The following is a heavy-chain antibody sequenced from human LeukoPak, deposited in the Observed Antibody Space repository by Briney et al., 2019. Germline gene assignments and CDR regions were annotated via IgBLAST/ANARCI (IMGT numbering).Heavy chain of an antibody. D-gene: IGHD5-12*01. CDR3: ARDLSDYDSHFDY. V-gene: IGHV1-18*01. J-gene: IGHJ4*02. CDR1: GYTFTSYG. Sequence: AASVKLSCKASGYTFTSYGISWVRQAPGQGLEWMGWIRAYNGNTNYAQKLQGRVTMTTDTSTSTAYMKLRSLRSDDTAVYYCARDLSDYDSHFDYWGQGTLVTVSS. CDR2: IRAYNGNT.